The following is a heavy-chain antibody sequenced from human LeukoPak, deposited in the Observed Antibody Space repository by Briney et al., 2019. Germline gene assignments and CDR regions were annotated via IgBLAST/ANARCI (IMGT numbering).Heavy chain of an antibody. Sequence: SETLSLTCTVSGGSISSGNYYWSWIRQPPGKGLEWIGYIYYSGSTNYNPSLKSRVTISVDTSKNQFSLKLSSVTAADTAVYYCARSQPGIAAAEYFDYWGQGTLVTVSS. V-gene: IGHV4-61*01. CDR1: GGSISSGNYY. CDR3: ARSQPGIAAAEYFDY. D-gene: IGHD6-13*01. CDR2: IYYSGST. J-gene: IGHJ4*02.